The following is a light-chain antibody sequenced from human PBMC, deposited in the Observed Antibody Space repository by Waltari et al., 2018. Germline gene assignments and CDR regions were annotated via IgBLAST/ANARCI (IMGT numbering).Light chain of an antibody. CDR2: EVS. V-gene: IGLV2-14*01. CDR3: SSYTSSSTLGV. CDR1: SSDVGGYNY. J-gene: IGLJ2*01. Sequence: QSALTQPASVSGSPGQSITISCTGTSSDVGGYNYVSWYQQHPGKAPKPMIYEVSNRPSGVSNRFSGSKCGNTASLTISGLQAEDEADYYCSSYTSSSTLGVFGGGTKLTVL.